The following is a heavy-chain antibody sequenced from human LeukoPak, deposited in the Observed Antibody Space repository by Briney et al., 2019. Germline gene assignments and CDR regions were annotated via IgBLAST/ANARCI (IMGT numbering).Heavy chain of an antibody. V-gene: IGHV4-38-2*02. D-gene: IGHD2-2*01. J-gene: IGHJ4*02. Sequence: SETLSLTCTVSGYSISSGYYWGWIRQPPGKGLEWIGSIYHSGSTYYNPSLKSRVTISVDTSKNQFSLKLSSVTAADTAVYYCARIVVPAAPFDYWGQGTLVTVSS. CDR3: ARIVVPAAPFDY. CDR2: IYHSGST. CDR1: GYSISSGYY.